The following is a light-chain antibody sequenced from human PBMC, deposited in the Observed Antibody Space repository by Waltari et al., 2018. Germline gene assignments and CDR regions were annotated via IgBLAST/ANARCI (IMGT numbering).Light chain of an antibody. J-gene: IGKJ1*01. CDR2: KVS. V-gene: IGKV2-30*01. CDR1: QSLVFSDGATH. Sequence: DVVMTQSPLSLPVTLGQPASISCRSTQSLVFSDGATHLNWFHQRPGQSPRRLIYKVSIRDSGGPDRFSGSGSGTDFTLTISRVEAEDVGLYFCMQGAHWPPTFGQGTQVEIK. CDR3: MQGAHWPPT.